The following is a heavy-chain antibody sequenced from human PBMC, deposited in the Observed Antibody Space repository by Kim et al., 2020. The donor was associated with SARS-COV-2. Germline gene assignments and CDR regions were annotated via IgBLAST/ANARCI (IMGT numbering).Heavy chain of an antibody. V-gene: IGHV4-61*01. Sequence: SETLSLTCTVSSGSVSSGSHYWSWIRQPPGKGLEWIGYIYYSGSTNYNPSLKSRVTLSLDMSKNQFSLKLSSVTAADTAVYYCARNRIGLYGDYEGGYYFDYWGQGTLVTVSS. CDR3: ARNRIGLYGDYEGGYYFDY. CDR1: SGSVSSGSHY. D-gene: IGHD4-17*01. CDR2: IYYSGST. J-gene: IGHJ4*02.